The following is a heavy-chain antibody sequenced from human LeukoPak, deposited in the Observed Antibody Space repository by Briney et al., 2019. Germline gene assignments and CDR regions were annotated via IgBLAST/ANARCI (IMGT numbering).Heavy chain of an antibody. D-gene: IGHD3-10*02. Sequence: GGSLRLSCAASGFTFNSYSMNWVRQAPGKGLEWVSYISSSGSTIYYADSVKGRFTISRDNAKNSLYLQMNSLRAEDTAVYYCAELGITMIGGGWGKGTTVTISS. V-gene: IGHV3-48*04. CDR1: GFTFNSYS. J-gene: IGHJ6*04. CDR2: ISSSGSTI. CDR3: AELGITMIGGG.